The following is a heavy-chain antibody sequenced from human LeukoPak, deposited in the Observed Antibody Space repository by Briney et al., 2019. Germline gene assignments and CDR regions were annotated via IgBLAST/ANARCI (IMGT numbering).Heavy chain of an antibody. Sequence: PGGSLRLSCAASGFTFSSYWMSWVRQAPGKGLEWVANIKQDGSEKYYVDSVKGRFTISRDNAKNSLYLQMNSLRAEDTAVYYCARNVKRGSSWYYYYYMDVWGKGTTVTVSS. CDR2: IKQDGSEK. J-gene: IGHJ6*03. D-gene: IGHD6-13*01. CDR1: GFTFSSYW. CDR3: ARNVKRGSSWYYYYYMDV. V-gene: IGHV3-7*01.